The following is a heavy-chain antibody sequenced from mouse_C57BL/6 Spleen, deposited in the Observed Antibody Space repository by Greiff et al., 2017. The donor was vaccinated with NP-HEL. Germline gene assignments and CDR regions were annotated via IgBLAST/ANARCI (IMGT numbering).Heavy chain of an antibody. Sequence: VQLQESGAELVRPGASVTLSCKASGYTFTDYEMHWVKQTPVHGLEWIGAIDPETGGTAYNQKFKGKAILTADKSSSTAYMELRSLTSADSAVYYCTRGLRRDFDVWGTGTTVTVSS. CDR2: IDPETGGT. J-gene: IGHJ1*03. D-gene: IGHD2-2*01. V-gene: IGHV1-15*01. CDR3: TRGLRRDFDV. CDR1: GYTFTDYE.